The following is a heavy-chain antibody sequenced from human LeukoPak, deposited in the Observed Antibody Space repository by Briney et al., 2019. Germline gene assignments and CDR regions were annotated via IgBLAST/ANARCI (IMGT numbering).Heavy chain of an antibody. J-gene: IGHJ4*02. CDR3: AKEGVTMIVVVIYYFDY. CDR1: GFTFSSYW. D-gene: IGHD3-22*01. CDR2: ISGSGGST. V-gene: IGHV3-23*01. Sequence: PGGSLRLSCAASGFTFSSYWMHWVRQAPGKGLEWVSAISGSGGSTYYADSVKGRFTIYRDNSKNTLYLQMNSLRAEDTAVYYCAKEGVTMIVVVIYYFDYWGQGTLVTVSS.